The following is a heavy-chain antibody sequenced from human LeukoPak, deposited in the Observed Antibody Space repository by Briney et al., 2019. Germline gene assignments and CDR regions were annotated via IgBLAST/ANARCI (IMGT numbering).Heavy chain of an antibody. CDR1: GFTFSHYG. V-gene: IGHV3-30*02. CDR3: AKERDTAMVTIDY. D-gene: IGHD5-18*01. CDR2: IRYDGSNK. Sequence: GGSLRLSCAASGFTFSHYGMNWVRQAPGKGLEWVAFIRYDGSNKYYADSVKGRFTISRDNSKNTLYLQMNSLRAEDTAVYYCAKERDTAMVTIDYWGQGTLVTVSS. J-gene: IGHJ4*02.